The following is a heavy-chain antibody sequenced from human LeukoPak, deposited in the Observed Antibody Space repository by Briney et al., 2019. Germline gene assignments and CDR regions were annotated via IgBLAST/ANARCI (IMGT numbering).Heavy chain of an antibody. Sequence: PGGSLRLSCAASGFTFSNYAIHWVRQAPGKWLEWVAVISYDGSNRFYADSVRGRFTISRDNSKNTLYLQMNSLRAEDTAVYYCAKPYYYDSSGYYPFDYWGQGTLVTVSS. D-gene: IGHD3-22*01. CDR3: AKPYYYDSSGYYPFDY. CDR1: GFTFSNYA. CDR2: ISYDGSNR. J-gene: IGHJ4*02. V-gene: IGHV3-30*18.